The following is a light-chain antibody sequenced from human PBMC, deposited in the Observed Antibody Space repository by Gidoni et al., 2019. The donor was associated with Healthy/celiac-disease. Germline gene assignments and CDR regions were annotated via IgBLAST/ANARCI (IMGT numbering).Light chain of an antibody. V-gene: IGKV3-15*01. CDR1: QSVSSN. J-gene: IGKJ1*01. CDR3: QQYNNWPPA. Sequence: EIVMTQSPATLSVSPGERATISCRASQSVSSNLAWYQQKPDQAPRLLIYGASTRATGFPARFSGSGSGTEFTLTISSLQSEDVAVYYCQQYNNWPPAFGQGTKVEIK. CDR2: GAS.